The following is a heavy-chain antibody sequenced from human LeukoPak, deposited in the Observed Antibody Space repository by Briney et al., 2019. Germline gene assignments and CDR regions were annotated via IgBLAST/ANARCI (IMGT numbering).Heavy chain of an antibody. J-gene: IGHJ4*02. Sequence: PGGSLRLSCAASGFTFSNAWVSWVRQVPGKGLEWVGRIKSKTDDGTTDYAAPVIGRFNISRDDSKNTLYLQMNGLKSEDAALYYCTTGGLWYVDYWGQGILVTVSS. CDR2: IKSKTDDGTT. V-gene: IGHV3-15*01. CDR3: TTGGLWYVDY. CDR1: GFTFSNAW. D-gene: IGHD6-13*01.